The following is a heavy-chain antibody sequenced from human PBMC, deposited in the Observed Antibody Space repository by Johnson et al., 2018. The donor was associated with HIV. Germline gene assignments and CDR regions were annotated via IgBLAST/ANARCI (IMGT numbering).Heavy chain of an antibody. J-gene: IGHJ3*02. D-gene: IGHD3-3*02. CDR1: GFTFDDYG. CDR3: ARELSHDAFDI. Sequence: VQLVESGGGVVRPGGSLRLSCAASGFTFDDYGMSWVRQAPGKGLEWVSVIYSGGSTYYADSVKGRFTISRDNYKNTLYLQMNSLRAEDTAAYYCARELSHDAFDIWGQGTMVTVSS. V-gene: IGHV3-23*03. CDR2: IYSGGST.